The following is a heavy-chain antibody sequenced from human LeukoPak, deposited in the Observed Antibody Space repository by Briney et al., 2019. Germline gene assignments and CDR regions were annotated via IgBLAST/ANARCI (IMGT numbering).Heavy chain of an antibody. Sequence: PGGSLRLSCAASGFTFSSYAMSWVRQAPGKGLEWVSAISGSGGSTYYADSVEGRFTISRDNSKNTLYLQMNSLRAEDTAVYYCAKDADTAMVYYYYGMDVWGQGTTVTVSS. D-gene: IGHD5-18*01. V-gene: IGHV3-23*01. CDR2: ISGSGGST. CDR3: AKDADTAMVYYYYGMDV. CDR1: GFTFSSYA. J-gene: IGHJ6*02.